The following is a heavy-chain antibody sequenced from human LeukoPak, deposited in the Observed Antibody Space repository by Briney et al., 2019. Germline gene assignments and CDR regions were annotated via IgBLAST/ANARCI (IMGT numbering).Heavy chain of an antibody. V-gene: IGHV3-30-3*01. CDR2: ISYDGSNK. Sequence: QPGRSLRLSCAASGFTFSSYAMHWVRQAPGKGLEWVAVISYDGSNKYYADSVKGRFTISRDNSKNTLYLQMNSLRAEDTAVYYCAKGGGTVNRNYYYYIDVWGKGTTVTVSS. CDR3: AKGGGTVNRNYYYYIDV. D-gene: IGHD4-11*01. J-gene: IGHJ6*03. CDR1: GFTFSSYA.